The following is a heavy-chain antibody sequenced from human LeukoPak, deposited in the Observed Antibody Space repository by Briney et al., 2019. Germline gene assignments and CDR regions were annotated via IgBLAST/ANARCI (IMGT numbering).Heavy chain of an antibody. CDR1: GASVSGDPYY. D-gene: IGHD6-25*01. J-gene: IGHJ6*03. CDR3: VRCHTDGFYYYYMDV. Sequence: PSETLSLTCTVSGASVSGDPYYWGWIRQPPGKGLEWIGNIYYSGSTYYNASLQSRVSISVDTSKNHFSLKLSSVTAADTAVYYCVRCHTDGFYYYYMDVWGKGTTVTISS. CDR2: IYYSGST. V-gene: IGHV4-39*02.